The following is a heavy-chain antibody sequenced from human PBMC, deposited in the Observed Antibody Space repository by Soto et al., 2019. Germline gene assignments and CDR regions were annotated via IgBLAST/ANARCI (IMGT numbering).Heavy chain of an antibody. CDR3: ATPYYYDSSGPPAF. J-gene: IGHJ4*02. Sequence: LRLSCAASGFTFSSYSLNWVRQAPGKGLEWVSYISSSSSTIYHADSVKGRFTISRDNAKNSLYLQMNSLRVEDTAVYYCATPYYYDSSGPPAFWGQGTLVTVSS. CDR1: GFTFSSYS. V-gene: IGHV3-48*01. D-gene: IGHD3-22*01. CDR2: ISSSSSTI.